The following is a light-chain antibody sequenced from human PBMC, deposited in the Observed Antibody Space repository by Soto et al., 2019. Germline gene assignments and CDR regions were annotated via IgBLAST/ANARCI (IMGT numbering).Light chain of an antibody. CDR3: QQYYQWPPFT. CDR1: QSVSTD. Sequence: EIVMTQSPATRSVSPGERATLSCRASQSVSTDVAWYQQKPGQAPRLLIYGASTRATGIAARFSGSGSGTEFTLTISSLQSEDFAVYYCQQYYQWPPFTFGPGTKVDIK. J-gene: IGKJ3*01. V-gene: IGKV3-15*01. CDR2: GAS.